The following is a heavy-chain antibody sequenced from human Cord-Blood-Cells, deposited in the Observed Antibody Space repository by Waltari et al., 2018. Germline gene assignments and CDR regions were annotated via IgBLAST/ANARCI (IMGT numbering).Heavy chain of an antibody. CDR1: GYTFTAHY. CDR3: AFRPSYSSSWYY. CDR2: INPNSGGT. D-gene: IGHD6-13*01. Sequence: QVQLVQSGAEVKKPGASVKVSCKASGYTFTAHYMHWVRHAPGQGHEWMGWINPNSGGTNYAQKFQGRVTMTRDTSIRTAYMELSRLRSDDTAVYYCAFRPSYSSSWYYWGQGTLVTVSS. V-gene: IGHV1-2*02. J-gene: IGHJ4*02.